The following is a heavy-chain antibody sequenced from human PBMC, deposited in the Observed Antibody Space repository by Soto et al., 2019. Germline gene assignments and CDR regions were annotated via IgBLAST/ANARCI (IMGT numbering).Heavy chain of an antibody. CDR1: GGSINSGAYY. Sequence: QLQLQESGPGLVKPSETLSLTCTVSGGSINSGAYYWGWIRQPPGMGLEWIGSIYYRGTTYYHPSLKSRDTISIDTSQNHFSLNLSSVTAADTAVYYCARVYDATLNSWGQGTLVTVSS. CDR2: IYYRGTT. J-gene: IGHJ5*02. V-gene: IGHV4-39*02. CDR3: ARVYDATLNS. D-gene: IGHD5-12*01.